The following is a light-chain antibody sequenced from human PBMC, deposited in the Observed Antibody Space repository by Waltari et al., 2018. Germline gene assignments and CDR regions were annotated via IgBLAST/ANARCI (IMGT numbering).Light chain of an antibody. J-gene: IGKJ5*01. CDR2: DAS. CDR3: QQGSNWLIT. V-gene: IGKV3-11*01. CDR1: QTIATS. Sequence: EIVLTQSPATLSLSPGERATLSCRASQTIATSLTWYQQKFGQAPRLVIYDASHRATGIPARFSGSGSVTDFTLTISSLEPEDFAVYYCQQGSNWLITFGQGTRLEIK.